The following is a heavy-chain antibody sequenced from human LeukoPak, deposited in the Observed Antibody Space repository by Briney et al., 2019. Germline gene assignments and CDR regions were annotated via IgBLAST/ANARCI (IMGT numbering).Heavy chain of an antibody. CDR3: AREGRWIRITRNWFDC. Sequence: SETLSLTCAIYGGSFSGYYWSWIRRPPGKGLEWIGEINHSGSTNYNPSLKSRVTISVDTSKNQFSLKLSSVTAADTAVYYCAREGRWIRITRNWFDCWGQGTLVTVSS. CDR2: INHSGST. CDR1: GGSFSGYY. D-gene: IGHD3-10*01. V-gene: IGHV4-34*01. J-gene: IGHJ5*01.